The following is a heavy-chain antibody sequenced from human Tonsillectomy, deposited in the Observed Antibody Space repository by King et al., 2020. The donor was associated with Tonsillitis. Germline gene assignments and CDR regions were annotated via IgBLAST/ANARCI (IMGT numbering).Heavy chain of an antibody. CDR1: GGSIVSYY. Sequence: VQLQESGPGLVKPSETLSLTCTVSGGSIVSYYWSWIRQPPGKGLEWIGYIYYSGSTNYNPSLKSRVTISLDTSKTQFSLRLSSVTAADTAVYYWARKPTGDYYYGMDVWGQGTTVTVSS. CDR3: ARKPTGDYYYGMDV. V-gene: IGHV4-59*08. D-gene: IGHD7-27*01. CDR2: IYYSGST. J-gene: IGHJ6*02.